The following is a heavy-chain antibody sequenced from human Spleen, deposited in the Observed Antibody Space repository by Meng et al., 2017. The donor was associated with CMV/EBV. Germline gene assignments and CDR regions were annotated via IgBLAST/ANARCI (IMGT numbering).Heavy chain of an antibody. Sequence: GGSLRLSCVASGFTFRSFAMSWVRQASGKGLEWVGRIRSKANNYATEYAASVKGRFTISRDDSKNTAYLQMNSLKTEDTAVYYCTTQTYYYDSNGYYHWYDPWGHGTLVTVSS. CDR3: TTQTYYYDSNGYYHWYDP. CDR2: IRSKANNYAT. V-gene: IGHV3-73*01. D-gene: IGHD3-22*01. CDR1: GFTFRSFA. J-gene: IGHJ5*02.